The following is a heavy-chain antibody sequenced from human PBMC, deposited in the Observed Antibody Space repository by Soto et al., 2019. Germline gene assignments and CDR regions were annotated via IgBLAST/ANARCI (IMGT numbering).Heavy chain of an antibody. CDR1: GFSLTTSGVG. J-gene: IGHJ5*02. CDR3: AXXXXXXXXXXXXXXXXXS. V-gene: IGHV2-5*02. Sequence: QITLNESGPALVKPTQTLTLTCTFSGFSLTTSGVGVHWIRQSPGKALEWLAVIYGDDDKRYNPSLETRLTITKDTPXTXVXXKMTNMDPVDTATYXXAXXXXXXXXXXXXXXXXXSXXXGTLVTVSS. CDR2: IYGDDDK.